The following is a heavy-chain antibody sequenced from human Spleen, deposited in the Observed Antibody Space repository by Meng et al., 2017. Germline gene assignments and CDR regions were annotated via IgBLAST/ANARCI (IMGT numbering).Heavy chain of an antibody. CDR1: GGSFSGYY. V-gene: IGHV4-34*01. CDR3: ARGPTTMAHDFDY. CDR2: IYYSGST. Sequence: SETLSLTCAVYGGSFSGYYWSWIRQPPGKGLEWIGYIYYSGSTYYNPSLKSLVTISVDTSKNQFSLKLSSVTAADSAVYYCARGPTTMAHDFDYWGQGTLVTVSS. D-gene: IGHD4-11*01. J-gene: IGHJ4*02.